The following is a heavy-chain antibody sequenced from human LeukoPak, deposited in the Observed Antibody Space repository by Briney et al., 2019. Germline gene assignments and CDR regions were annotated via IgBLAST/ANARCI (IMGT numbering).Heavy chain of an antibody. Sequence: SETLSLTCTVSGGSISSYYWSWIRQPPGKGLEWIGYIYYSGSTNYNPSLKSRVTISVDTSKNQFSLKLSSVTAADTAVYYCARRGQGRGDAFDIWGQGTMVTVSS. CDR3: ARRGQGRGDAFDI. CDR2: IYYSGST. D-gene: IGHD1-26*01. V-gene: IGHV4-59*01. J-gene: IGHJ3*02. CDR1: GGSISSYY.